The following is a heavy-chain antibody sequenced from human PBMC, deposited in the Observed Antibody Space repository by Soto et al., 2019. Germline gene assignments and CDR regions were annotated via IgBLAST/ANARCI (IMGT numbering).Heavy chain of an antibody. Sequence: RLSCAASGFTFSIYAMSWVRQAPGKGLEWVSAISGSGGSTYYADSVKGRFTISRDNSKNTLYLQMNSLRAEDTAVYYCAKSKEDNFDYWGQGTLVTVSS. CDR2: ISGSGGST. CDR3: AKSKEDNFDY. V-gene: IGHV3-23*01. J-gene: IGHJ4*02. CDR1: GFTFSIYA.